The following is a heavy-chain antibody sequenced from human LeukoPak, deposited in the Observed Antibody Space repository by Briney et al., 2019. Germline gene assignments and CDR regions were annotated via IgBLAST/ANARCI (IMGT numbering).Heavy chain of an antibody. CDR1: GGSISSYY. CDR2: IYYSGST. J-gene: IGHJ3*02. D-gene: IGHD1-1*01. CDR3: ARHPGPLTYNWNDAGAFDI. Sequence: PSETLSLTCTVSGGSISSYYWSWIRQPPGKGLEWIGYIYYSGSTNYNPSLKSRVTISVDTSKNQSSLKLSSVTAADTAVYYCARHPGPLTYNWNDAGAFDIWGQGTMVTVSS. V-gene: IGHV4-59*08.